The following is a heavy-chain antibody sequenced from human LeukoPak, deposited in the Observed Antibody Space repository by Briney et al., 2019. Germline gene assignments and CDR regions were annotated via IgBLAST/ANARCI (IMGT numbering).Heavy chain of an antibody. CDR3: ARDRMVRGVRNWFDP. D-gene: IGHD3-10*01. Sequence: SETLSLTCAVYGGSFSGYYWSGIRQPPGKGLEWIGEINHSGSTNYNPSLKSRVTISVDTSKNQFSLKLSSVTAADTAVYYCARDRMVRGVRNWFDPWGQGTLVTVSS. J-gene: IGHJ5*02. V-gene: IGHV4-34*01. CDR2: INHSGST. CDR1: GGSFSGYY.